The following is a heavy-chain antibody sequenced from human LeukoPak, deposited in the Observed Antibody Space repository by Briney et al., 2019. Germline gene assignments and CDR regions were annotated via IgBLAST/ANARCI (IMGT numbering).Heavy chain of an antibody. D-gene: IGHD7-27*01. J-gene: IGHJ4*02. CDR1: GFTFSSYA. V-gene: IGHV3-30-3*01. CDR3: ARDRSLGMGYFDY. Sequence: GGSLRLSCAASGFTFSSYAMHWVRQAPGKGLEWVAVISYDGSNKYYADSVKGRFTISRDNSKNTLYLQMNSLRAEDTAVYYCARDRSLGMGYFDYWGQGTLVTVSS. CDR2: ISYDGSNK.